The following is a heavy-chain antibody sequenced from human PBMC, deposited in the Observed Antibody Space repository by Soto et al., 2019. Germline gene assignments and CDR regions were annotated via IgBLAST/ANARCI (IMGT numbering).Heavy chain of an antibody. V-gene: IGHV3-30*18. CDR1: GFTFSSNG. Sequence: PGGSLRLPCAASGFTFSSNGMHWVREAPGKRLEWVAVISYDGSNKYYADSVKGRFTMSRDNSKNTLYLQMNSLRAEDTAVYYCAKAQDIVVVVAATIFDYWGQGTLVTVSS. D-gene: IGHD2-15*01. J-gene: IGHJ4*02. CDR3: AKAQDIVVVVAATIFDY. CDR2: ISYDGSNK.